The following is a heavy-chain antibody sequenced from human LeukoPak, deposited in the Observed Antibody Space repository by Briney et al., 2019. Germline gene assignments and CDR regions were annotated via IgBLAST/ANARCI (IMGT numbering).Heavy chain of an antibody. CDR1: GFTFSSYA. V-gene: IGHV3-23*01. CDR3: ARIGYSSSSFDY. D-gene: IGHD6-6*01. J-gene: IGHJ4*02. Sequence: GGSLRLSCAASGFTFSSYAMNWVRQAPGKGLEWVSFISSTGGNTDYADSVKGRFTISRDNSKNTLYLQMNNLRAEDTAVYYCARIGYSSSSFDYWGQGTLVTVSS. CDR2: ISSTGGNT.